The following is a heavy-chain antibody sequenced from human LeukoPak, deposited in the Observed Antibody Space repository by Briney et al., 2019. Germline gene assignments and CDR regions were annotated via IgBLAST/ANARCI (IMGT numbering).Heavy chain of an antibody. CDR2: INTDGSST. V-gene: IGHV3-74*01. D-gene: IGHD2-2*03. CDR1: GFTFSSYW. CDR3: ARVDIVVVPAHFDY. J-gene: IGHJ4*02. Sequence: GGSLRLSCAASGFTFSSYWVHWVRQAPGKGLVWVSRINTDGSSTSYADSVKGRFTISRDNAKNTLYLQMNSLRAEDTAVYYCARVDIVVVPAHFDYWGQGTLVTVSS.